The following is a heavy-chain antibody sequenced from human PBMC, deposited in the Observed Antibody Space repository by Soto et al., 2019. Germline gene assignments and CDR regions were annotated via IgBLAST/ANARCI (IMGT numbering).Heavy chain of an antibody. D-gene: IGHD1-26*01. Sequence: PGGSLRLSCAASGFTFNNHWMHWVRQAPGKGLVRVSRINSDGSITDYADSVKGRFSISRDNPRNTLYLQMNSLSPEDTAVYYCARAMTSVGAAAKGDFWGQGTLVTVSS. V-gene: IGHV3-74*01. CDR1: GFTFNNHW. J-gene: IGHJ4*02. CDR3: ARAMTSVGAAAKGDF. CDR2: INSDGSIT.